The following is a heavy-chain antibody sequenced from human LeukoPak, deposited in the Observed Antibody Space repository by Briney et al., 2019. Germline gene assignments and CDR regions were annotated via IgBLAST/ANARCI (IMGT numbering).Heavy chain of an antibody. CDR3: ARDQGYSSSYYYYMDV. Sequence: SVKVSCKASGGTFSSYAISWVRQAPGQGLEWMGGIIPIFGTANYAQKFQGRVTITTDESTSTAYMELSSLRSEDTAVYYCARDQGYSSSYYYYMDVWGKGTTVTVSS. D-gene: IGHD4-11*01. CDR2: IIPIFGTA. CDR1: GGTFSSYA. V-gene: IGHV1-69*05. J-gene: IGHJ6*03.